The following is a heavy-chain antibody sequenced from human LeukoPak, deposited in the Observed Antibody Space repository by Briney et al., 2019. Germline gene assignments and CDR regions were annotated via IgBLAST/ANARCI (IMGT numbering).Heavy chain of an antibody. CDR1: GFTFSSYG. CDR2: ISYDGSNK. CDR3: ARDCSGGSCYSGLDY. D-gene: IGHD2-15*01. Sequence: GRSLRLSCAASGFTFSSYGMHWVRQAPGKGLEWVAVISYDGSNKYYADSVKGRFTISRDNSKNTLYLQMNSLRAEDTAVYYCARDCSGGSCYSGLDYWGQGTLVTVSS. J-gene: IGHJ4*02. V-gene: IGHV3-30*03.